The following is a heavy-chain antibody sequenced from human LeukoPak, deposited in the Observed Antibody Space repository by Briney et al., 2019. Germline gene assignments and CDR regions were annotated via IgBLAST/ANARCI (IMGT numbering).Heavy chain of an antibody. CDR1: GGSFSGYY. J-gene: IGHJ5*02. V-gene: IGHV4-34*01. Sequence: SETLSLTCAAYGGSFSGYYWSWIRQPPGKGLEWIGEINHSGSTNYNPSLKSRVTISVDTSKNQFSLKLSSVTAADTAVYYCARVGYSSSSDWFDPWGQGTLVTVSS. D-gene: IGHD6-6*01. CDR2: INHSGST. CDR3: ARVGYSSSSDWFDP.